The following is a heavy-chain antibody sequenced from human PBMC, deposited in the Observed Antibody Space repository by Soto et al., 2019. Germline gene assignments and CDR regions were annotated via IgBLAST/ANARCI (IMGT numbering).Heavy chain of an antibody. CDR2: IRSGSGSV. J-gene: IGHJ3*02. V-gene: IGHV3-48*04. D-gene: IGHD1-26*01. CDR1: GFTFSDYS. CDR3: ARGRRSGRDARDI. Sequence: EVQLVESGGGFVQPGGALRLSCVASGFTFSDYSMNWVRQAPGKGLEWVLYIRSGSGSVDYEDSVKGRFTISRDNAENSLYLQMNSLRAEDTAVYYCARGRRSGRDARDIWGQGTLFTVSS.